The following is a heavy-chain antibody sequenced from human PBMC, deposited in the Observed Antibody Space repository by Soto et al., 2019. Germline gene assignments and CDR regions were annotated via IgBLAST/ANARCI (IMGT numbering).Heavy chain of an antibody. CDR1: GFTFSGSA. D-gene: IGHD1-26*01. CDR3: TRQREEWELLGYYYGMDV. Sequence: EVQLVESGGGLVQPGGSLKLSCAASGFTFSGSAMHWVRQASGKGLEWVGRIRSKANSYATAYAASVKGRFTISRDDSKNTAYLQMNSLKTEDTAVYYCTRQREEWELLGYYYGMDVWGQGTTVTVSS. CDR2: IRSKANSYAT. J-gene: IGHJ6*02. V-gene: IGHV3-73*02.